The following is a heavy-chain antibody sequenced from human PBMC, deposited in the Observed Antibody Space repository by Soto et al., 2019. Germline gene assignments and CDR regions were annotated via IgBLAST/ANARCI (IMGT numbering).Heavy chain of an antibody. CDR1: GGSFSGYY. V-gene: IGHV4-34*01. CDR3: ARVPSSMVRGANRGDAFDI. Sequence: SETLSLTCAVYGGSFSGYYWSWIRQPPGKGLEWIGEINHSGSTNYNPSLKSRVTISVDTSKNQFSLKLSSVTAADTAVYYCARVPSSMVRGANRGDAFDIWGQGTMVTVSS. D-gene: IGHD3-10*01. J-gene: IGHJ3*02. CDR2: INHSGST.